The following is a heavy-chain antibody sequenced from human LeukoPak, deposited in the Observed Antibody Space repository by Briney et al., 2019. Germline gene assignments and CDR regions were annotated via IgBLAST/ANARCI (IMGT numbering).Heavy chain of an antibody. J-gene: IGHJ4*02. V-gene: IGHV3-23*01. CDR3: AKGYTYGSD. Sequence: LGGSLRLSCAASGFTFTNYAMNWVRQAPGKGLHWVSTISGRGDYTYYADSVKGRFTTSRDNSKNTLYLQMNSLRAEDTAVYYCAKGYTYGSDWGQGTLVTASS. CDR2: ISGRGDYT. CDR1: GFTFTNYA. D-gene: IGHD5-18*01.